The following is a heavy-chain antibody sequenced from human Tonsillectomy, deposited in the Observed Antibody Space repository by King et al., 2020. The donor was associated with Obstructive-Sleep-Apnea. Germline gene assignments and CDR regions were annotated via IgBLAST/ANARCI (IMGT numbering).Heavy chain of an antibody. J-gene: IGHJ6*02. CDR1: GFTFSTYW. Sequence: VQLVESGGGLVQPGGSLRLSCAASGFTFSTYWMHWVRHAPGKGLVWVSRMDSDGTYTKYADSVKGRLTISRDNAKSTLYLQMNSLRAEDTALYYCARGHKNYYDSTGYLYGMDVWGQGTTVTVSS. V-gene: IGHV3-74*01. CDR2: MDSDGTYT. CDR3: ARGHKNYYDSTGYLYGMDV. D-gene: IGHD3-22*01.